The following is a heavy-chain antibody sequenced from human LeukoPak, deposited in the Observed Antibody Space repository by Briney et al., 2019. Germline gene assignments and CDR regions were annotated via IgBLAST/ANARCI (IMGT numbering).Heavy chain of an antibody. CDR3: ARDLPISDSSGYYLDY. CDR1: GFTFSSYW. J-gene: IGHJ4*02. D-gene: IGHD3-22*01. V-gene: IGHV3-7*01. CDR2: INQDGNEK. Sequence: GGSLRLSCAASGFTFSSYWMSWVRQAPGTGLEWVANINQDGNEKYSVDSVKGRFTISRDNAKNTLYLQMNSLRAEDTAVYYCARDLPISDSSGYYLDYWGQGTVVTVSS.